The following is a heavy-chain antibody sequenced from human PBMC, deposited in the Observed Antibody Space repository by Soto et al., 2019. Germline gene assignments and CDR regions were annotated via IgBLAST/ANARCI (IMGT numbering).Heavy chain of an antibody. Sequence: SVKVSCKASGGTFSSYAISWVRQAPGQGREWMGGIIPIFGTANYAQKFQGRVTITADESTSTAYMELSSLRSEDTAVYYCARDRGAYSGYDKPFDYWGQGTLVTVSS. J-gene: IGHJ4*02. CDR3: ARDRGAYSGYDKPFDY. CDR1: GGTFSSYA. V-gene: IGHV1-69*13. D-gene: IGHD5-12*01. CDR2: IIPIFGTA.